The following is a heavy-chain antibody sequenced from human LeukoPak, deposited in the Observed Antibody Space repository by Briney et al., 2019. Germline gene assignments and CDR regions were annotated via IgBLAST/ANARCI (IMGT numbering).Heavy chain of an antibody. J-gene: IGHJ6*02. CDR1: GGSFSGYY. CDR3: ARGPRVRGVIYQIRKRYYYGMDV. Sequence: SETLSLTCAVYGGSFSGYYWSWIRQPPGKGLEWIGEINHSGSTNYNPSLKSRVTISVDTSKNQFSLKLSSVTAADTAVYYCARGPRVRGVIYQIRKRYYYGMDVWGQGPTVTVSS. CDR2: INHSGST. D-gene: IGHD3-10*01. V-gene: IGHV4-34*01.